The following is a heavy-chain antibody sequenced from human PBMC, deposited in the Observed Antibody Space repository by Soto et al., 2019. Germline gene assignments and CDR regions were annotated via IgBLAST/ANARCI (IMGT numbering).Heavy chain of an antibody. CDR1: GFTFSSYA. Sequence: EVQLLESGGGLVQPGGSLRLSCAASGFTFSSYAMNWVRQAPGKGLEWVSDISASGDSTHYAGSVKCRFTISRDNSKNTLFMQMNSLRADDTAVYYCAKDWRMDVWGQGTTVTVSS. V-gene: IGHV3-23*01. CDR3: AKDWRMDV. CDR2: ISASGDST. J-gene: IGHJ6*02.